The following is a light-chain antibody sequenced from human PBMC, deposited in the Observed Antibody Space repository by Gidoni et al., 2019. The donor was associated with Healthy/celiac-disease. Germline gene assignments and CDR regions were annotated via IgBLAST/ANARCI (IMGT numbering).Light chain of an antibody. CDR1: TGAVTSGHY. Sequence: QAVVTQAPSLTVSPGGPVTLTCGSSTGAVTSGHYPYWFQQKPGQAPRTLIYDTSNKHSWTPARFSGSLLGGKAALTLSGAQPEDEAEYYCLLAYSGARIWVFGGGTKLTVL. CDR2: DTS. V-gene: IGLV7-46*01. J-gene: IGLJ3*02. CDR3: LLAYSGARIWV.